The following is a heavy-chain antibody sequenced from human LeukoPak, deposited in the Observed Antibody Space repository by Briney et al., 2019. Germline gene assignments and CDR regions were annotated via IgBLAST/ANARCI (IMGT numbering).Heavy chain of an antibody. D-gene: IGHD6-19*01. V-gene: IGHV3-30*18. CDR3: AKAPSRSSGWSIDY. CDR1: RFTFSNHA. CDR2: ISNDGSNK. J-gene: IGHJ4*02. Sequence: GGPLRLSCAASRFTFSNHAMHWVRQAPGKGLEWVAVISNDGSNKYYADSVKGRFTISRDNSKNTLYLQMNSLRAEDTAVYYCAKAPSRSSGWSIDYWGQGTLVTVSS.